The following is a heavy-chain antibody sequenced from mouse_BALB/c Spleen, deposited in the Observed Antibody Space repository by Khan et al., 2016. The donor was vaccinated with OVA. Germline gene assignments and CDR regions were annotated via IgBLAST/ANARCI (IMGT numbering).Heavy chain of an antibody. CDR2: IDPNYGDP. Sequence: VQLKESGPELEKPGASVKISCEASGYSFTDYNMNWVKQSNGKSLEWIGNIDPNYGDPHYNRKFKGKATLTVDKSSSTAYMQLKSLTSEDSAVYSCARNPGDSYYYAMDYWGQGTSVTVSS. CDR3: ARNPGDSYYYAMDY. J-gene: IGHJ4*01. V-gene: IGHV1-39*01. CDR1: GYSFTDYN.